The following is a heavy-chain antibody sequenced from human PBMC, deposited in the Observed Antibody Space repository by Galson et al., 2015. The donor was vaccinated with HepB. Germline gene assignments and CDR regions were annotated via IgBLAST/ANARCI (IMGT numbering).Heavy chain of an antibody. J-gene: IGHJ6*02. CDR1: GFSLSTSGVG. V-gene: IGHV2-5*01. CDR2: IYWNDDK. D-gene: IGHD3-10*01. Sequence: PALVKPTQTLTLTCTFSGFSLSTSGVGVGWIRQPPGKALEWLALIYWNDDKRYSPSLKSRLTITKDTSKNQVVLTMTNMDPVDTATYYCAHMLRDYGSGSYYKGNYYYYGMDVWGQGTTVTVSS. CDR3: AHMLRDYGSGSYYKGNYYYYGMDV.